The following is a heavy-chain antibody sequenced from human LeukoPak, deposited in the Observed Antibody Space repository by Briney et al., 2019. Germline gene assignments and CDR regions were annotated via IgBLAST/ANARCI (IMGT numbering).Heavy chain of an antibody. CDR1: GGSISSGDYY. CDR3: ARDLLNEGNHLDY. V-gene: IGHV4-30-4*01. Sequence: TSETLSLTCTVSGGSISSGDYYWSWIRQPPGKGLEWIGYIYYSGSTYYNPSLKSRVTMSVDTSKNQFSLKLSSVTAADTAVYYCARDLLNEGNHLDYWGQGTLVTVSS. D-gene: IGHD4-23*01. J-gene: IGHJ4*02. CDR2: IYYSGST.